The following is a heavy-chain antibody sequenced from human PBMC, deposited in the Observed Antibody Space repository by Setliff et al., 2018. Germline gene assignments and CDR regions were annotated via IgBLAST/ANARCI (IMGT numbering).Heavy chain of an antibody. D-gene: IGHD2-8*01. CDR3: ARGLGVCLIGWFDP. V-gene: IGHV4-61*09. J-gene: IGHJ5*02. Sequence: SETLSLTCTVSGGSISSGSYYWSWIRQPAGKGLEWIGHIYTSGSTNYNPSLKSRVTISVDTSKKQLSLKLSSVTAADTAVYYCARGLGVCLIGWFDPWGQGTLVTVSS. CDR2: IYTSGST. CDR1: GGSISSGSYY.